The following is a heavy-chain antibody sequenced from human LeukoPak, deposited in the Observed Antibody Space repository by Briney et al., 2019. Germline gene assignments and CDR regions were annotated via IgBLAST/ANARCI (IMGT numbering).Heavy chain of an antibody. J-gene: IGHJ3*02. CDR3: IRNHYDSGFAFDI. Sequence: QTGGSLKLSCAASGFSLSGSAMHWVRQASGKGLEWVGRIRSKGNNYATTYGASVKGRFTIARDDAKNTAYLEMNSLKTEDTAVYYCIRNHYDSGFAFDIWGQGTMVTVAS. CDR1: GFSLSGSA. D-gene: IGHD3-22*01. V-gene: IGHV3-73*01. CDR2: IRSKGNNYAT.